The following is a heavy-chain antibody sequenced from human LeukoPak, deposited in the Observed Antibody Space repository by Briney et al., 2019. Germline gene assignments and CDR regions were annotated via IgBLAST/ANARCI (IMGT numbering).Heavy chain of an antibody. CDR2: ISYDGSNK. Sequence: PGGSLRLSCAASGFTFSSYGMHWVRQAPGKGLEWVAVISYDGSNKYYADSVKGRFTISRDNSKNTLYLQMNSLRAEDTAVYYCARVGPLRIQLWTPGDYWGQGTLVTVSS. V-gene: IGHV3-30*03. D-gene: IGHD5-18*01. J-gene: IGHJ4*02. CDR3: ARVGPLRIQLWTPGDY. CDR1: GFTFSSYG.